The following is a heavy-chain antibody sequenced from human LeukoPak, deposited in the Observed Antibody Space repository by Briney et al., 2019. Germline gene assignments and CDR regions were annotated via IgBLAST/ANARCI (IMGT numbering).Heavy chain of an antibody. CDR2: IYYSGST. Sequence: SETLSLTCTVSGGSISSYYWSWIRQPPGKGLEWIGYIYYSGSTNYNPSLKSRVTILVDTSKNQFSLKLSSVTAADTAVYYCARMGQLSGFYYYYYMDVWGEGTTVTVSS. CDR3: ARMGQLSGFYYYYYMDV. J-gene: IGHJ6*03. V-gene: IGHV4-59*01. D-gene: IGHD6-6*01. CDR1: GGSISSYY.